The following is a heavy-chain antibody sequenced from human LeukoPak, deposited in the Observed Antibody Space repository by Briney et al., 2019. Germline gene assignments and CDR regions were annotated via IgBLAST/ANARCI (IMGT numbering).Heavy chain of an antibody. CDR3: ARGGYSSSSVYFDY. CDR2: ISYDGSKK. CDR1: GFTFSSYI. V-gene: IGHV3-30-3*01. D-gene: IGHD6-6*01. J-gene: IGHJ4*02. Sequence: GGSLRLSCAASGFTFSSYIVHWVRQAPGKGLEWVAAISYDGSKKYYADSVKGRFTFSRDNSKNTLYLQMNSLRTEDTAVYYCARGGYSSSSVYFDYWGQGTLVTVSS.